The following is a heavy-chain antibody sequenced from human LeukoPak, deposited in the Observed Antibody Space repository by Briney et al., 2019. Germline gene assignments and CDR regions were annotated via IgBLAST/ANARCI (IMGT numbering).Heavy chain of an antibody. CDR3: ARVVGTTVGAYYFDY. CDR2: ISYDGSNK. CDR1: GFTFSSYA. J-gene: IGHJ4*02. Sequence: PGGSLRLSCAASGFTFSSYAMHWVRQAPGKGLEWVAVISYDGSNKYYADSVKGRFTISRDNSKNTLYLQMNSLRAEDTAVYYCARVVGTTVGAYYFDYWGQGTLVTVSS. V-gene: IGHV3-30*04. D-gene: IGHD4-17*01.